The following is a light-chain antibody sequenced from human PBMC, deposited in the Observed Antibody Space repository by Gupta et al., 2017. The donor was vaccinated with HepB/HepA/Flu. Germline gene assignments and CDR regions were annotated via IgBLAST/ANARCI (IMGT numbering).Light chain of an antibody. V-gene: IGKV1-39*01. CDR2: GAS. CDR3: QHTYSTPIT. J-gene: IGKJ5*01. CDR1: QSITTF. Sequence: DIQMTQSPSSLSASLGDRVTITCQASQSITTFLVWYQQNPGKAPKLLIYGASSMQSGVPSRFSGSGSGTDFTLTISSLQPEDFATYYCQHTYSTPITFGQGTRLESK.